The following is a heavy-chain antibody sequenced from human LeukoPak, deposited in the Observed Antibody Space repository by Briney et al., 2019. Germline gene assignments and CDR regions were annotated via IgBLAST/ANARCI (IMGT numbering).Heavy chain of an antibody. CDR2: THYSGTT. CDR3: ARSAGDSYGYDY. V-gene: IGHV4-59*12. Sequence: SETLSLTCSVSGDSISGFYWNWIRQSPEKGLEWIAVTHYSGTTNYNPSLKSRVTISIDTSRQQFFLKLSSVTAADTAVYYCARSAGDSYGYDYWGQGTLVTVSS. J-gene: IGHJ4*02. CDR1: GDSISGFY. D-gene: IGHD5-18*01.